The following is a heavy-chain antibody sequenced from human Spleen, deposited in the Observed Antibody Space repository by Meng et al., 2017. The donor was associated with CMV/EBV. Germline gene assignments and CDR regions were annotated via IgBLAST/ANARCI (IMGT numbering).Heavy chain of an antibody. J-gene: IGHJ4*02. V-gene: IGHV1-2*02. D-gene: IGHD3-3*01. CDR3: ARDGGYYDFWSGYPKYYFDY. CDR2: INPNSGGT. CDR1: GYTFTGYY. Sequence: ASVKVSCKASGYTFTGYYMHWVRQAPGQGLEWMGWINPNSGGTNYAQKFQGRVTMTRDTSISTAYMELSRLRSDDTAVYYCARDGGYYDFWSGYPKYYFDYWGQGTLVTVSS.